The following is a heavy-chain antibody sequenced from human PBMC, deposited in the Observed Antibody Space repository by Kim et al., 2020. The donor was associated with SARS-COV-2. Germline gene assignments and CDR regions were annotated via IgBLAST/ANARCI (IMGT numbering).Heavy chain of an antibody. J-gene: IGHJ6*03. CDR2: ISSSGTTT. CDR1: GVTFSSYA. V-gene: IGHV3-23*01. D-gene: IGHD2-8*01. CDR3: AKDDCINGVCYYHYYKM. Sequence: GGSLRLSCAASGVTFSSYAMTWVRRAPGKGLEWISFISSSGTTTYYADSVKGRFTISRDNSKNTLYLQMNSLRAEDTAVYYCAKDDCINGVCYYHYYKM.